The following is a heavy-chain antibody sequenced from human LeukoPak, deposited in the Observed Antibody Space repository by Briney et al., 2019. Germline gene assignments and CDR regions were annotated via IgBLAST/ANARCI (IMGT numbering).Heavy chain of an antibody. CDR2: ISWNSGST. V-gene: IGHV3-9*01. CDR1: GFTFDVYA. J-gene: IGHJ4*02. Sequence: GGSLRLSCAASGFTFDVYAMHWVRQAPGKGLEWVSGISWNSGSTGYADSVKGRFTISRDNAKNSLYLQMNSLRAEDTALYYCAKAGEVATIALYYFDYWGQGTLVTVSS. CDR3: AKAGEVATIALYYFDY. D-gene: IGHD5-12*01.